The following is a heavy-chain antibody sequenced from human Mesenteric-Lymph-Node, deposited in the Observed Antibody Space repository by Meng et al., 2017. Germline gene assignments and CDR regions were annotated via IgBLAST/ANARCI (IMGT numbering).Heavy chain of an antibody. V-gene: IGHV1-2*06. J-gene: IGHJ3*02. CDR2: INPNSGGT. CDR1: GYTFTGYY. D-gene: IGHD3-3*01. CDR3: ARDRIGVFDAFDI. Sequence: ASVKVSCKASGYTFTGYYMHWVRQAPGQGLEWMGRINPNSGGTDYAQKFQGRVTMTRDTSISTAYLELNRLGSDDTAVYYCARDRIGVFDAFDIWGQGTMVTVSS.